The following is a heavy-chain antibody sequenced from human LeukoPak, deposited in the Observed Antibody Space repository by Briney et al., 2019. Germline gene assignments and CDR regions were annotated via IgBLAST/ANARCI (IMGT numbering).Heavy chain of an antibody. Sequence: ASVKVSCKASGYTFTTYSITWVRQAPGQGLEWMGWISAYNGNTKYAQKFQGRVTMTIDTSTSTAYMELRSLKSDDTAVYYCARVWRYYYDSSGYSDFDYWGQGTLVTVSS. D-gene: IGHD3-22*01. J-gene: IGHJ4*02. CDR1: GYTFTTYS. CDR2: ISAYNGNT. V-gene: IGHV1-18*01. CDR3: ARVWRYYYDSSGYSDFDY.